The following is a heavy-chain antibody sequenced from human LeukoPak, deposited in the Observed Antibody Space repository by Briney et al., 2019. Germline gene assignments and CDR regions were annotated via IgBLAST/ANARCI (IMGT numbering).Heavy chain of an antibody. J-gene: IGHJ4*02. CDR1: GFTVSSNY. CDR3: TSDESFYGSGRYY. V-gene: IGHV3-53*01. D-gene: IGHD3-10*01. Sequence: PGGSLRLSCAASGFTVSSNYMSWVRQAPGKGLEWVSVIYSGGSTYYADSVKGRFTISRDNSKNTLYLQMNSLRAEDTAVYYCTSDESFYGSGRYYWGQGTLVTVSS. CDR2: IYSGGST.